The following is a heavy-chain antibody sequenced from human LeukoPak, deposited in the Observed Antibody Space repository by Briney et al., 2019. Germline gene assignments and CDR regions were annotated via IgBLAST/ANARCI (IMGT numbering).Heavy chain of an antibody. Sequence: KPSETLSLTCTVSGGSISSGSYYWSWIRQPAGKGLEWIGRIYTSGSTNYNPSLKSRVTISVDTSKNQFSLKLSSVTAADTAVYYCARGGGDFYFDYWGQGTLVTVSS. CDR3: ARGGGDFYFDY. CDR2: IYTSGST. J-gene: IGHJ4*02. V-gene: IGHV4-61*02. CDR1: GGSISSGSYY. D-gene: IGHD3-3*01.